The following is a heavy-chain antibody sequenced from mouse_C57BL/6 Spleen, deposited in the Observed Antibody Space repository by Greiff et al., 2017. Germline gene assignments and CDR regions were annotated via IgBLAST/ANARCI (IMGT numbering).Heavy chain of an antibody. Sequence: QVQLQQPGTELVKPGASVKLSCKASGYTFTSYWMHWVKQRPGQGLEWIGNINPSNGGTNYNEKFKSKATLTVDKPSSTAYMQLSSLTSEDSAVYYCARSLPYYMGAMDYWGQGTSVTVSS. D-gene: IGHD2-12*01. CDR2: INPSNGGT. J-gene: IGHJ4*01. V-gene: IGHV1-53*01. CDR1: GYTFTSYW. CDR3: ARSLPYYMGAMDY.